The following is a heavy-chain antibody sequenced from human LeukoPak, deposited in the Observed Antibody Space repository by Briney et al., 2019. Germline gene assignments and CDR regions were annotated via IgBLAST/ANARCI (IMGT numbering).Heavy chain of an antibody. CDR2: ISYDGSNK. V-gene: IGHV3-30-3*01. CDR3: AKDGASQLYPYYFDY. CDR1: GFTFNNYA. J-gene: IGHJ4*02. D-gene: IGHD2-2*01. Sequence: GGSLRLSCAASGFTFNNYAMHWVRQAPGKGLEWVAVISYDGSNKYYADSVKGRFTISRDNSKNTLYLQMNSLRAEDTAVYYCAKDGASQLYPYYFDYWGQGTLVTVSS.